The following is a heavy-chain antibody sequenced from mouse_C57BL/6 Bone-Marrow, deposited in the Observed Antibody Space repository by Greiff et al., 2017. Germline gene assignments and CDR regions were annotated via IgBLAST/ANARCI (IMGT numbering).Heavy chain of an antibody. CDR2: IYPGNSDT. J-gene: IGHJ1*03. CDR3: TRTTWYFDV. V-gene: IGHV1-5*01. Sequence: VQLQQSGAELVKPGASVKLSCKASGYTFTEYTIHWVKQRSGQGLEWIGAIYPGNSDTSYNQKFKGKAKLTAVTSASTAYMELSSLTNEDSAVYYCTRTTWYFDVWGTGTTVTVSS. D-gene: IGHD4-1*02. CDR1: GYTFTEYT.